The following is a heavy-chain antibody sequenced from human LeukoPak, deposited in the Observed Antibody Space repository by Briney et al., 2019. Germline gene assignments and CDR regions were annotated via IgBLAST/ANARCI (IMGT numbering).Heavy chain of an antibody. CDR3: ARAPSSTPYYFDY. CDR1: GFTFSDYY. V-gene: IGHV3-11*01. D-gene: IGHD2-2*01. CDR2: ISSSGSTI. J-gene: IGHJ4*02. Sequence: GGSLRLSCAASGFTFSDYYMSWIRQAPGKGLEWVSYISSSGSTIYYADSVKGRFTISRDNSKNTLYLQMNSLRAEDTAVYYCARAPSSTPYYFDYWGQGTLVTVSS.